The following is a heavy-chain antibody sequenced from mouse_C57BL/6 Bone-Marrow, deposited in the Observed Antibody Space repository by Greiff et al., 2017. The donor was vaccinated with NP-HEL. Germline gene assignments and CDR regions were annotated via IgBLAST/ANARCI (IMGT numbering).Heavy chain of an antibody. CDR3: ARLFDYDVGYAMDY. J-gene: IGHJ4*01. D-gene: IGHD2-4*01. Sequence: EVKLMESGGGLVQPGGSLKLSCAASGFTFSDYGMAWVRQAPRKGPEWVAFISNLAYSIYYADTVTGRFTISRENAKNTRYLEMSSLRSEDTAMYYCARLFDYDVGYAMDYWGQGTSVTVSS. CDR1: GFTFSDYG. CDR2: ISNLAYSI. V-gene: IGHV5-15*01.